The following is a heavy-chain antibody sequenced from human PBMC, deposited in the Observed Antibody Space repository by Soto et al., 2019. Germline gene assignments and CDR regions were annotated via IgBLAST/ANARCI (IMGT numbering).Heavy chain of an antibody. CDR3: ARAPSYYGMDG. J-gene: IGHJ6*02. CDR1: GYTFTSYA. V-gene: IGHV1-3*05. CDR2: INAGNGNT. Sequence: QVQLVQSGAEEKKPGASVKVSCKASGYTFTSYAMHWVRQAPGQRLEWMGWINAGNGNTKYSQKFQGRVTITRDTAASTAYMELSSLRSDETAVYYCARAPSYYGMDGWGQGTTVTVSS.